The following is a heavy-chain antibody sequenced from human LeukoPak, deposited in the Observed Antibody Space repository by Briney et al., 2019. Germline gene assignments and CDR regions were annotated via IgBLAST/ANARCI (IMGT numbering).Heavy chain of an antibody. CDR2: VYDDEST. CDR3: ARGDDFWRGYYFDY. D-gene: IGHD3-3*01. Sequence: PSETLSLTCTVSGGSIIGYYWSWIRQSPGKGLEWIGYVYDDESTTYNPSVKSRVTISLDTSKNQFSLKLRSVTAADTAVYYCARGDDFWRGYYFDYWGQGTLVTVSS. J-gene: IGHJ4*02. CDR1: GGSIIGYY. V-gene: IGHV4-59*01.